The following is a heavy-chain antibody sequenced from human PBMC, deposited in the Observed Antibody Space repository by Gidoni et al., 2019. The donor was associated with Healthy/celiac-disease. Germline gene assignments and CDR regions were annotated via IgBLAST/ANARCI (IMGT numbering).Heavy chain of an antibody. D-gene: IGHD3-9*01. CDR3: AKVPGDILTGYYWLYFDY. Sequence: EVQLLESGGGLVQPGGSLRLSCAASGFTFSSYAMSWVRQAPGKGLEWVSVISGSGGSTYYADSVKGRFTISRDNSKNTVYLQMNSLRAEDTAVYYCAKVPGDILTGYYWLYFDYWGQGTLVTVSS. J-gene: IGHJ4*02. V-gene: IGHV3-23*01. CDR1: GFTFSSYA. CDR2: ISGSGGST.